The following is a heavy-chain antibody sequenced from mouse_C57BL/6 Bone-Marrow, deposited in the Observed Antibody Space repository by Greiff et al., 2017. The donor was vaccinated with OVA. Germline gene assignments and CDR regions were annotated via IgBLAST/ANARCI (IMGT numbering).Heavy chain of an antibody. CDR3: TSYYHGSSPYDY. Sequence: VQLQQSGAELVRPGASVKLSCTASGFNIKDDYMHWVKQRPEQGLEWIGWIDPENGDTEYASKFQGKATITADTSSNTAYLQLSSLTSEDTAVYYCTSYYHGSSPYDYWGQGTTLTVSS. J-gene: IGHJ2*01. D-gene: IGHD1-1*01. CDR1: GFNIKDDY. V-gene: IGHV14-4*01. CDR2: IDPENGDT.